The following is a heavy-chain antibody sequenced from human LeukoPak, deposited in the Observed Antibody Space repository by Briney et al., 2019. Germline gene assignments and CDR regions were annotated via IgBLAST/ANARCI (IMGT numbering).Heavy chain of an antibody. V-gene: IGHV4-34*01. J-gene: IGHJ5*02. D-gene: IGHD2-8*01. CDR2: INESETT. Sequence: SETLSLTCAVYGGSFSGYSWSWIRQPPGEGLEWIGEINESETTNYKSSLKSRVTISVDTSKRQLSLKLTSVTAADTAVYYCARAHFGTNNWFDPWGQGTLVTVSS. CDR3: ARAHFGTNNWFDP. CDR1: GGSFSGYS.